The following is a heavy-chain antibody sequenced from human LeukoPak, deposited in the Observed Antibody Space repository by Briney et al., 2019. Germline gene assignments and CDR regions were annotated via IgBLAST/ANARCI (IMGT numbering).Heavy chain of an antibody. CDR1: GFTFSSYA. V-gene: IGHV3-23*01. Sequence: PGGSLRLSCAASGFTFSSYAMSWVRQAPGKGLEWVSAISGSGGSPYYADSVKGRFTISRDNSKNTLYLQMHSLRAEDTAVYYCAKGGDILTGYYNYYYYYYMDVWGKGTTVTVSS. CDR3: AKGGDILTGYYNYYYYYYMDV. J-gene: IGHJ6*03. D-gene: IGHD3-9*01. CDR2: ISGSGGSP.